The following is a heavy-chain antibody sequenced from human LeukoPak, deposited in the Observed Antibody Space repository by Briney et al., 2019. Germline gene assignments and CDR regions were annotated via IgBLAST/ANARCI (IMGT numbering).Heavy chain of an antibody. V-gene: IGHV4-59*08. Sequence: SETLSLTCTVSGGSISSYSWSWIRQPPGKGLEWIGYIYYSGSTNYNPSLKSRVTISVDTSKNQFSLKLSSVTAADTAVYYCARRVGVVVPAAMTRGNAFDIWGQGTMVTVSS. J-gene: IGHJ3*02. CDR2: IYYSGST. D-gene: IGHD2-2*01. CDR1: GGSISSYS. CDR3: ARRVGVVVPAAMTRGNAFDI.